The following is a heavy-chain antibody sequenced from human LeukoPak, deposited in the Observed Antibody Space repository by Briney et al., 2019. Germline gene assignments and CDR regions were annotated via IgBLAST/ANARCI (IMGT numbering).Heavy chain of an antibody. CDR1: GFTFSSYA. Sequence: GGSLRLSCAASGFTFSSYAMHWVRQAPGKGLEWVAVISYDGSNKYYADSVKGRFTISRDNSKNTLYLQMNSLRAEDTAVYYCAKDGDSSGSCIDYWGQGTLVTVSS. V-gene: IGHV3-30-3*01. CDR3: AKDGDSSGSCIDY. D-gene: IGHD1-26*01. J-gene: IGHJ4*02. CDR2: ISYDGSNK.